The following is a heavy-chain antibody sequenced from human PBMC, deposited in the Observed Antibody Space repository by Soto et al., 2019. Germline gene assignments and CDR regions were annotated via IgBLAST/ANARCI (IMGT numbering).Heavy chain of an antibody. CDR2: ISSTTNYI. J-gene: IGHJ4*02. CDR3: ARESEDLTPNFDY. V-gene: IGHV3-21*01. CDR1: GFTFTRYS. Sequence: EVQLVESGGGLVKPGGSLRLSCAASGFTFTRYSMNWVRQAPGKGLEWVSSISSTTNYIYYADSMKGRFTVSRDNAKNSVYLEMNSLSAEDTAVYYCARESEDLTPNFDYWGQGTLVTVSS.